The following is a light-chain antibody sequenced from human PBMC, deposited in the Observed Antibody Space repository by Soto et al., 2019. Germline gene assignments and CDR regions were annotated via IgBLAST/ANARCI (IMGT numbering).Light chain of an antibody. J-gene: IGLJ3*02. CDR3: AAWDDSLNGWV. CDR2: NNN. V-gene: IGLV1-44*01. CDR1: SSNIGSNT. Sequence: QSVLTQPPSASGTPGQRGTISCSGSSSNIGSNTVNWYQQLPGTAPKLLIYNNNQRPSGVPDRFSGSKSGTSASVAISGLQSEDEADYYCAAWDDSLNGWVFGGGTKLTVL.